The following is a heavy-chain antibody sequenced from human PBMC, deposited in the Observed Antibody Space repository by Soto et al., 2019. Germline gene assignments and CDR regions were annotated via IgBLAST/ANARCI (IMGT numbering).Heavy chain of an antibody. CDR2: IYNNGTT. D-gene: IGHD3-10*01. CDR3: GREPRLLIWFGELHD. Sequence: QVQLQESGAGLVKPAQTLSLTCTVSGGSISSPNFYWSWIRQHPGKGLEWIGHIYNNGTTYYNPTIKSRVSISVDTSKNQFSLKLSSVTAAYTPVYYCGREPRLLIWFGELHDWARGTLVTVSS. J-gene: IGHJ4*02. V-gene: IGHV4-31*03. CDR1: GGSISSPNFY.